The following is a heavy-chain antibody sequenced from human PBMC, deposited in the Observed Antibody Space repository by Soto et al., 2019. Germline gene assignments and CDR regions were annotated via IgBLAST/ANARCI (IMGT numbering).Heavy chain of an antibody. CDR1: GGSISSSSYY. V-gene: IGHV4-39*01. J-gene: IGHJ4*02. D-gene: IGHD3-10*01. CDR3: ARHGLLWFGELLYYFDY. Sequence: SETLSLTCTVSGGSISSSSYYWGWIRQPPGKGLEWIGSIYYSGSTYYNPSLKSRVTISVDTSKNQFSLKLSSVTAADTAVYYCARHGLLWFGELLYYFDYWGQGTLVTVSS. CDR2: IYYSGST.